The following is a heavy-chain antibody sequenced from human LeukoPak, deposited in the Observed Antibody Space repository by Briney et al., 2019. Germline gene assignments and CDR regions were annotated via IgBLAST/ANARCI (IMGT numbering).Heavy chain of an antibody. CDR2: IWSDGTNQ. J-gene: IGHJ4*02. V-gene: IGHV3-33*01. Sequence: GGSLRLSCAAAGFIFNHFGMHWVRQAPGKGLEWAAVIWSDGTNQFYADSVKGRFTISRDDSGNTVYLQMNSLRPEDTGVYYCARDAQRGFDYSNSLQFWGQGTPVIVST. D-gene: IGHD4-11*01. CDR3: ARDAQRGFDYSNSLQF. CDR1: GFIFNHFG.